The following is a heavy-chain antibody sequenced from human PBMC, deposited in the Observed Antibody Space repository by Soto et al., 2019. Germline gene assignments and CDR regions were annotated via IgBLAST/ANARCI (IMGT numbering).Heavy chain of an antibody. V-gene: IGHV4-59*08. CDR2: VYYTGST. Sequence: QGKGLEWIGYVYYTGSTSYNPSLKRRVTFSADSSRGQFSLRLDSVTAADTAVYYCARTVFFFFQSEDGIRDL. D-gene: IGHD1-20*01. CDR3: ARTVFFFFQSEDGIRDL. J-gene: IGHJ2*01.